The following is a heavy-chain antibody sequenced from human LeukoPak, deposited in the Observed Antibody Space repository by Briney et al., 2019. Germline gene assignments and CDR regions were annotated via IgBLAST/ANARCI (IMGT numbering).Heavy chain of an antibody. Sequence: GGSLRLSCAASGFTFRSYGMHWVRQAPGKGLEWVAFVRNEGSNRYYGDSVKGRFTISRDNSKNTLYLQMNSLRAEDTAVYYCARSCSGGNCYADHWGQGTLVTVSS. CDR1: GFTFRSYG. CDR3: ARSCSGGNCYADH. CDR2: VRNEGSNR. V-gene: IGHV3-30*02. J-gene: IGHJ5*02. D-gene: IGHD2-15*01.